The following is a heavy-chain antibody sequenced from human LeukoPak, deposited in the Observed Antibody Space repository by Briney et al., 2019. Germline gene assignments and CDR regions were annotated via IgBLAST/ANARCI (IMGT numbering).Heavy chain of an antibody. J-gene: IGHJ4*02. Sequence: SETLSLTCTVSGGSISSSNYYWGWIRQPPGKGLEWIGNIYYSGSTNYNPSLKSRVTISVDTSKNQFSLKLSSVTAADTAVYYCARIPKGYCSGGSCYPYFDYWGQGTLVTVSS. D-gene: IGHD2-15*01. CDR1: GGSISSSNYY. V-gene: IGHV4-39*07. CDR2: IYYSGST. CDR3: ARIPKGYCSGGSCYPYFDY.